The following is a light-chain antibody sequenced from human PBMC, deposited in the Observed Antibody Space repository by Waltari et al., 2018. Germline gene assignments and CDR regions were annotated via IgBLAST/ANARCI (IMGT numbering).Light chain of an antibody. CDR3: QSYDSGLSGWV. CDR1: SSNIGAHYD. CDR2: GNN. Sequence: QSVLTQRPSVSGAPGQRVTISCTESSSNIGAHYDLHWYRQLPGTAPKPRTHGNNKRPSGVPGRFAGSRSGTSASLAITGLQAEDEADYYCQSYDSGLSGWVFGGGTKLTVL. J-gene: IGLJ3*02. V-gene: IGLV1-40*01.